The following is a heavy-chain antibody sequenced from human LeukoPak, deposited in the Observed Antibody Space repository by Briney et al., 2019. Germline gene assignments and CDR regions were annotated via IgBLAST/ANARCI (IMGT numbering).Heavy chain of an antibody. CDR1: GGSISSHY. J-gene: IGHJ4*02. V-gene: IGHV4-59*11. CDR3: ARAANTAMVFGY. D-gene: IGHD5-18*01. CDR2: IYYSGST. Sequence: KPSETLSLTCTVSGGSISSHYWSWIRQPPGKGLEWIGYIYYSGSTNYNPSLKSRVTISVDTSKNQFSLKLSSVTAADTAVYYCARAANTAMVFGYWGQGTLVTVSS.